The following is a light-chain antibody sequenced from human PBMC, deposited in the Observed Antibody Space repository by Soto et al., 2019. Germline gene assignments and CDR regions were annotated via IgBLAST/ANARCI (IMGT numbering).Light chain of an antibody. V-gene: IGKV1-5*01. J-gene: IGKJ4*01. CDR3: QQYDNLPLT. Sequence: DIQMTQSPSTLSGSVGDRVTITCRASQTISSWLAWYQQKPGKAPKLLIYDASTLESGVPSRFSGSRSGTEFTLTISSLQPDDFATYYCQQYDNLPLTFGGGTKVDIK. CDR2: DAS. CDR1: QTISSW.